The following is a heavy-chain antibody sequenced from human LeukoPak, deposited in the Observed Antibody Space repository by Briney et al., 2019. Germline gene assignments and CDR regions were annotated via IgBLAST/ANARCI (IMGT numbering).Heavy chain of an antibody. CDR3: AREGPLVVPAGGFDY. CDR2: IKQDGSEK. D-gene: IGHD2-2*01. CDR1: GFTFSSYW. Sequence: GGSLRLSCAASGFTFSSYWMSWVRQAPGKGLEWVANIKQDGSEKYYVDSVKGRFTISRDNAKNSLYLQMNSLRAEDTAVYYCAREGPLVVPAGGFDYWGQGTLVTVSS. J-gene: IGHJ4*02. V-gene: IGHV3-7*01.